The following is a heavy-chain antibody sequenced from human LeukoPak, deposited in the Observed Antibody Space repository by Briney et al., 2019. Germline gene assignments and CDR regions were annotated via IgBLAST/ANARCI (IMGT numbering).Heavy chain of an antibody. V-gene: IGHV1-18*01. D-gene: IGHD5-18*01. CDR3: ARFDTAMVYFDY. CDR2: ISAYNGNT. Sequence: GASVKVSCKASGYTFTSYAMNWVRQAPGQGLEWMGWISAYNGNTNYAQKLQGRVTMTTDTSTSTAYMELRSLRSDDTAVYYCARFDTAMVYFDYWGQGTLVTVSS. CDR1: GYTFTSYA. J-gene: IGHJ4*02.